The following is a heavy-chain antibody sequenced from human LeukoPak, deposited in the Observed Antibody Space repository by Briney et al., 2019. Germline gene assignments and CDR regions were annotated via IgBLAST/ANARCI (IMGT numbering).Heavy chain of an antibody. D-gene: IGHD2-15*01. V-gene: IGHV1-69*05. CDR3: ARGGPLDPAVVAATRGMDV. Sequence: ASVKVSCKASGGTFSSYAISWVRQAPGQGLEWMGRIIPIFGTANYAQKFQGRVTITTDESTSTAYMELSSLRSEDTAVYYCARGGPLDPAVVAATRGMDVWGKGTTVTVSS. J-gene: IGHJ6*03. CDR2: IIPIFGTA. CDR1: GGTFSSYA.